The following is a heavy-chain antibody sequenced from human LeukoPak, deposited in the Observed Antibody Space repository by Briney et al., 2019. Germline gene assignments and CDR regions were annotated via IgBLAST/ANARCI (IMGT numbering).Heavy chain of an antibody. CDR1: GYTFTSYA. J-gene: IGHJ6*04. D-gene: IGHD3-10*01. Sequence: ASVKVSCKASGYTFTSYAMHWVRQAPGQRLEWTGWINAGNGNTKYSQKFQGRVTITRDTSASTAYMELSSLRSEDTAVYYCARSHVLLWFGPRSGDYYYYYGMDVWGKGTTVTVSS. CDR2: INAGNGNT. CDR3: ARSHVLLWFGPRSGDYYYYYGMDV. V-gene: IGHV1-3*01.